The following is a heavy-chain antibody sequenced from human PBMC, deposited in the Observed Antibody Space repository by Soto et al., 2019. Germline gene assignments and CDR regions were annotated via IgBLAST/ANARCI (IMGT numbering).Heavy chain of an antibody. CDR3: ARHQSSDYDILTGYFGNFDD. Sequence: GESLKISCKGSGYSFTSYWIGWVRQMPGKGLEWMGIIYPGDSDTRYSPSFQGQVTISADKSISTTYLQWSSLKASDTAMYYCARHQSSDYDILTGYFGNFDDWGQGSLVTGSS. CDR1: GYSFTSYW. CDR2: IYPGDSDT. V-gene: IGHV5-51*01. J-gene: IGHJ4*02. D-gene: IGHD3-9*01.